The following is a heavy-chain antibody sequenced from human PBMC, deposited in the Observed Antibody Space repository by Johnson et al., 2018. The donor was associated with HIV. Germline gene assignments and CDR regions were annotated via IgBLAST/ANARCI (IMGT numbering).Heavy chain of an antibody. D-gene: IGHD3-22*01. V-gene: IGHV3-49*03. CDR3: TRDTPLYSSSRSDAFDI. Sequence: VQLVESGGGVVQPGRSLRLSCAASGFTFGDYAMSWFRQAPGKGLEWVGFIRSKAYGGTTQYAASVKGRFTFSRDDSKSIAYLQMNSLKTQDTGVYYCTRDTPLYSSSRSDAFDIWGQGTMVTVSS. J-gene: IGHJ3*02. CDR1: GFTFGDYA. CDR2: IRSKAYGGTT.